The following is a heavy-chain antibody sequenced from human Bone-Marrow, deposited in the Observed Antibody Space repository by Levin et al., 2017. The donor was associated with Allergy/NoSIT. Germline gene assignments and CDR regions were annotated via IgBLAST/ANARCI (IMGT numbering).Heavy chain of an antibody. V-gene: IGHV3-30*18. CDR3: AKVRGDSYGCDY. D-gene: IGHD5-18*01. CDR2: ISYDGSNK. J-gene: IGHJ4*02. Sequence: TGGSLRLSCAASGFTFSSYGMHWVRQAPGKGLEWVAVISYDGSNKYYADSVKGRFTISRDNSKNTLYLQMNSLRAEDTAVYYCAKVRGDSYGCDYWGQGTLVTVSS. CDR1: GFTFSSYG.